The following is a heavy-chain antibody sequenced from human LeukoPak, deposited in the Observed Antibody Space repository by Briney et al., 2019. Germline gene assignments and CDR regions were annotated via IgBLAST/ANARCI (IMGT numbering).Heavy chain of an antibody. J-gene: IGHJ4*02. CDR2: IIPIFGTA. CDR3: ARRRYDILTGYYDY. D-gene: IGHD3-9*01. Sequence: SVKVSCKASGGTFSSYAISWVRQAPGQGLEWMGGIIPIFGTANYAQKFQGRVTITADKSTSTAYMELSSLRSEDTAVYYCARRRYDILTGYYDYRGQGTLVTVSS. V-gene: IGHV1-69*06. CDR1: GGTFSSYA.